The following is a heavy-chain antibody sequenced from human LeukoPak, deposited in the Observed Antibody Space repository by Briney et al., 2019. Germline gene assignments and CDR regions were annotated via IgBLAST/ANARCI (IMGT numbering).Heavy chain of an antibody. Sequence: ASVKVSCKASGYTFTAYYIHWVRQAPGQGLEWMGRISPNSGGTNYAQKFQGRVALTRDTSITTAYMGLNSLRSDDTAVYYCARDPGGSGSSFDIWGQGTMVTVSS. J-gene: IGHJ3*02. CDR1: GYTFTAYY. CDR3: ARDPGGSGSSFDI. D-gene: IGHD3-10*01. CDR2: ISPNSGGT. V-gene: IGHV1-2*06.